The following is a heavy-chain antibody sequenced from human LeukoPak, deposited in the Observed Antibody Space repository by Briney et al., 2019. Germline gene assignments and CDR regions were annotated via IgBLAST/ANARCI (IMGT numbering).Heavy chain of an antibody. CDR1: GFTFSDYS. J-gene: IGHJ4*02. V-gene: IGHV3-48*02. CDR3: SSRFDS. CDR2: IDGAGDTI. Sequence: GRSLRLSCATSGFTFSDYSMNWVRQAPGKGLEWVSYIDGAGDTIYYADSVKGRFTISRDNAKSSLDLQMNSLRDEDTAVYYCSSRFDSWGQGTLVTVSS.